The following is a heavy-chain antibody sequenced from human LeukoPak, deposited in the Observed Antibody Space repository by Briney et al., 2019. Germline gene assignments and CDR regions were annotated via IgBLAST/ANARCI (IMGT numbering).Heavy chain of an antibody. J-gene: IGHJ4*02. D-gene: IGHD6-6*01. V-gene: IGHV4-34*01. CDR3: ARLEYSSSSGGFDY. Sequence: PSETLSLTCAVYDGSFSGYYWSWIRQPPGKGLEWIGEINHSGSTNYNPSLKSRVTISVDTSKNQFSLKLSSVTAADTAVYYCARLEYSSSSGGFDYWGQGTLVTVSS. CDR2: INHSGST. CDR1: DGSFSGYY.